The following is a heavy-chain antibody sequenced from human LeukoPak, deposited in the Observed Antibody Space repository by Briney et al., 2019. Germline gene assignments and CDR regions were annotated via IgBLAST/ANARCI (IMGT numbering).Heavy chain of an antibody. V-gene: IGHV3-23*01. Sequence: SGGSLRLSCAASGFTFSSYGMHWVRQAPGKGLEWVSNISGSGSGGSTYYADSVKGRFTISRDNSKNTLYLQMNSLRAEDTAVYYCAKSGYNRFDYWGQGTLVTVSS. CDR1: GFTFSSYG. CDR3: AKSGYNRFDY. CDR2: ISGSGSGGST. J-gene: IGHJ4*02. D-gene: IGHD5-24*01.